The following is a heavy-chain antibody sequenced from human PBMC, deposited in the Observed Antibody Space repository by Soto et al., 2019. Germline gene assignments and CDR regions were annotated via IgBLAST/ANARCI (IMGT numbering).Heavy chain of an antibody. V-gene: IGHV3-30*03. CDR2: ISYDGTNK. Sequence: QGRLVESGGGVVQPGRSLRLSCAASGFSFSNYGMHWVRQAPGKGLEWVAAISYDGTNKYYGDSVRGRLTISRDNSKNALYLQMSSLRADDTAVYYCARAPSATGTYYADWGQGTLVTVSS. CDR3: ARAPSATGTYYAD. D-gene: IGHD1-26*01. J-gene: IGHJ4*02. CDR1: GFSFSNYG.